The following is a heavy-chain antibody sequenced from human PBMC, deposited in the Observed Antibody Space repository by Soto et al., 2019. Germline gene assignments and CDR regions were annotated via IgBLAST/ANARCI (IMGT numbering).Heavy chain of an antibody. CDR3: ARVDVFCDGRVYNEFYTRAQH. Sequence: SETLSLTCTVSGGSISSYYWSWIRQPPGKGLEWIGYIYYSGSTNYNPSLKSRVTISVDTSKNQFSLKLSSVTAADTAVYYCARVDVFCDGRVYNEFYTRAQH. J-gene: IGHJ1*01. V-gene: IGHV4-59*01. CDR2: IYYSGST. D-gene: IGHD2-15*01. CDR1: GGSISSYY.